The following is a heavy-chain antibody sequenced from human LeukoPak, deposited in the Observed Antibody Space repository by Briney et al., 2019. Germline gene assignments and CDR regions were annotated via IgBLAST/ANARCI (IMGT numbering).Heavy chain of an antibody. CDR3: ARRSGYYSYYYYYMDV. V-gene: IGHV1-18*01. Sequence: ASVKVSCTASGYTFTSYGISWVRQAPGQGLEWMGWISAYNGNTNYAQKLQGRVTMTTDTSTSTAYMELRSLRSDDTAVYYCARRSGYYSYYYYYMDVWGKGTTVTVSS. J-gene: IGHJ6*03. CDR1: GYTFTSYG. CDR2: ISAYNGNT. D-gene: IGHD3-22*01.